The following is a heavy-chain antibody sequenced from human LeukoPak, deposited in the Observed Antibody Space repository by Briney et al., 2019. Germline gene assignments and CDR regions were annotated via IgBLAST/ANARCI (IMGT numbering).Heavy chain of an antibody. D-gene: IGHD2-8*01. CDR3: ARDRHCTNGVCVGWFDP. J-gene: IGHJ5*02. Sequence: GGSLRLSCAASGFTFSDYYMSWIRQAPGKGLEWVSYISSSSSYTNYADSVKGRFTISRDNAKNSLYLQMNSLRAEDTAVYYCARDRHCTNGVCVGWFDPWGQGTLVTV. CDR1: GFTFSDYY. V-gene: IGHV3-11*06. CDR2: ISSSSSYT.